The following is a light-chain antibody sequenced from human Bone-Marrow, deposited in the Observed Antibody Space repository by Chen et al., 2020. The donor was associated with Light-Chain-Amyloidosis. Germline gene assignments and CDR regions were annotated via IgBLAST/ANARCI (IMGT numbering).Light chain of an antibody. Sequence: QTVVTQEPSFSVCPGGTVPLHCCLSSGSVSTNYYPACYQQTPGQAPRTLIYSTNTRSSGVPDRFSGSILGNKAALTITGAQADDESDYYCVLYVGSGIWVFGGGTKLTVL. CDR1: SGSVSTNYY. CDR3: VLYVGSGIWV. V-gene: IGLV8-61*01. CDR2: STN. J-gene: IGLJ3*02.